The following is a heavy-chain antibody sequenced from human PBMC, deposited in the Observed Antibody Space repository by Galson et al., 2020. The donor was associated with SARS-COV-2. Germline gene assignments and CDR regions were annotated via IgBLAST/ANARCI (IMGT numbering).Heavy chain of an antibody. CDR1: GGTFSNSQ. CDR3: ARGPPTPDYLFYYYYGMDV. J-gene: IGHJ6*02. CDR2: IIPILDVP. V-gene: IGHV1-69*10. Sequence: SVKVSCKASGGTFSNSQVSWVRQAPGQGLEWMGGIIPILDVPNYAQRLQGRVTITADKSSSTVYMELSSLRSEDTAVYYCARGPPTPDYLFYYYYGMDVWGQGTTVTVSS. D-gene: IGHD4-17*01.